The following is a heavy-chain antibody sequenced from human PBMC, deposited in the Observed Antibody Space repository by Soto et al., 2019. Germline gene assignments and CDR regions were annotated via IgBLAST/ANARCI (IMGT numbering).Heavy chain of an antibody. V-gene: IGHV1-18*01. CDR1: GYTFTSYG. Sequence: ASVKVSCKASGYTFTSYGISWVRQAPGQGLEWMGWISAYNGNTNYAQKLQGRVTMTTDTSTSTAYMELRSLRSDDTAVYYCARVIGRIITIFGVGPPRGMDVWGQGTTVTVSS. CDR2: ISAYNGNT. CDR3: ARVIGRIITIFGVGPPRGMDV. J-gene: IGHJ6*02. D-gene: IGHD3-3*01.